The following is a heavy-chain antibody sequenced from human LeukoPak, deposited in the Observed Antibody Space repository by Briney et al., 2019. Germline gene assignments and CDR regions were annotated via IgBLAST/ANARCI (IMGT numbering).Heavy chain of an antibody. J-gene: IGHJ4*02. Sequence: SETLSLTCTVSGYSISRGYHWGWARQPPGKGLEWIGIVHQSGSTYYNPSLKSRLTISADTSKNQFSLKLDSVTAADTAVYYCARVNFSPDYWGQGTLVTVSS. CDR1: GYSISRGYH. D-gene: IGHD2/OR15-2a*01. CDR2: VHQSGST. CDR3: ARVNFSPDY. V-gene: IGHV4-38-2*02.